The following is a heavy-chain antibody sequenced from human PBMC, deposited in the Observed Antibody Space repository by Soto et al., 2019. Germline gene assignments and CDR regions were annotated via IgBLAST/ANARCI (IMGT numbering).Heavy chain of an antibody. CDR3: ANGSPDRSLAGYYYYYGMDV. D-gene: IGHD6-19*01. CDR1: GFTFSSYG. CDR2: ISYDGSNK. J-gene: IGHJ6*02. V-gene: IGHV3-30*18. Sequence: GGSLRLSCAASGFTFSSYGMHWVRQAPGKGLEWVAVISYDGSNKYYADSVKGRFTISRDNSKNTLYLQMNSLRAEDTAVYYCANGSPDRSLAGYYYYYGMDVWGQGTTVTVSS.